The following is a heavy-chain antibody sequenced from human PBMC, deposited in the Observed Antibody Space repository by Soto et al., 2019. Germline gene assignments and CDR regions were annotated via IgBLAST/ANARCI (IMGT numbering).Heavy chain of an antibody. V-gene: IGHV5-51*01. CDR2: IYPGDSDT. CDR3: ARLGDYYGSGSYYNHYGMDF. Sequence: PGESLKISCKGSGYSFTSFWSGWVRQMPGKGLASMGIIYPGDSDTRYSPSFQGQVTISADKSISTAYLQWSSLKASDTAMYYCARLGDYYGSGSYYNHYGMDFWAQGTTVTVSS. CDR1: GYSFTSFW. D-gene: IGHD3-10*01. J-gene: IGHJ6*02.